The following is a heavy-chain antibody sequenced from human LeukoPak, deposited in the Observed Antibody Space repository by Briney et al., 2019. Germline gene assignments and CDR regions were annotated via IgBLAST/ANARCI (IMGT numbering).Heavy chain of an antibody. CDR3: ARARRRDAFDI. CDR1: GGSISSYY. CDR2: IYYSGST. J-gene: IGHJ3*02. V-gene: IGHV4-59*01. Sequence: PSETVSLTCTVSGGSISSYYWSWIRQPPGKGLEWIGYIYYSGSTNYNPSLKSRVTISVDTSKNQFSLKLSSVTAADTAVYYCARARRRDAFDIWGQGTMVTVSS.